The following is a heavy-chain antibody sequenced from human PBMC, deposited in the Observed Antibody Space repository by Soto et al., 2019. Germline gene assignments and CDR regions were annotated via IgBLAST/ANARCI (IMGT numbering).Heavy chain of an antibody. D-gene: IGHD5-12*01. CDR1: GGSISSSTYY. Sequence: SETLSLTCAVSGGSISSSTYYWGWMRQPAGKGQERIGSNYNSGSTYYIPSLKSRVTISVDTSKNQFSLKLSSVTAADTAVYYCARDGDGYNYWGQGTLVTV. J-gene: IGHJ4*02. CDR2: NYNSGST. CDR3: ARDGDGYNY. V-gene: IGHV4-39*07.